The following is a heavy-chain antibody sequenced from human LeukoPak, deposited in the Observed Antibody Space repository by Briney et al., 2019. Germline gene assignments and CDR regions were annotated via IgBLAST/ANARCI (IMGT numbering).Heavy chain of an antibody. CDR2: ISAYNGNT. D-gene: IGHD4-17*01. CDR1: GYTFTSYG. Sequence: ASVKVSCKASGYTFTSYGISWVRQAPGQGLEWMGWISAYNGNTNYAQKLQGRVTVTTDTSTSTAYMELRSLRSDDTAVYYCARVFDYGDFYAFDIWGQGTMVTVSS. CDR3: ARVFDYGDFYAFDI. J-gene: IGHJ3*02. V-gene: IGHV1-18*01.